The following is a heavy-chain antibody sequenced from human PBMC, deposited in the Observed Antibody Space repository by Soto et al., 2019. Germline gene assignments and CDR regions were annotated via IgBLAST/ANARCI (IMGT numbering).Heavy chain of an antibody. CDR1: GFTFSSFW. CDR2: INTDGSST. V-gene: IGHV3-74*01. D-gene: IGHD3-10*01. CDR3: AKRGVDTFGLSY. J-gene: IGHJ4*02. Sequence: EVQLVESGGGLVQPGGSLRLSCAVSGFTFSSFWMHWVRQAPGEGLVWVSRINTDGSSTSYADSVKGRFTISRDNAKNTLYIQMNSLRVEDTAMYYWAKRGVDTFGLSYWGQGTLVTVSS.